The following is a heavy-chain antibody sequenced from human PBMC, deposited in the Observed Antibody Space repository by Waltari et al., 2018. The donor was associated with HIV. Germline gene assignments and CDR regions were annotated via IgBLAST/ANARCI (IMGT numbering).Heavy chain of an antibody. CDR3: TTDYTDSH. CDR2: IKGQTDGGTT. D-gene: IGHD2-2*02. V-gene: IGHV3-15*01. J-gene: IGHJ6*02. CDR1: GFTFSNTW. Sequence: EVQLVESGGGLVKPGGSLRLSCATSGFTFSNTWMSWVRQAPGKGLEGVGRIKGQTDGGTTDYAAPVKGRVTISRDDSKNTLYLQMNSLKTEDTAVYYCTTDYTDSHWGQGTTVTVSS.